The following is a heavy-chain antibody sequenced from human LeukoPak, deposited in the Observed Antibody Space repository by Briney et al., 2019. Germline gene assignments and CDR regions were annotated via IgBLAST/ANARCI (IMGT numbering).Heavy chain of an antibody. J-gene: IGHJ4*02. CDR3: AREDSSSWLFDY. V-gene: IGHV4-4*07. CDR2: IYTSGST. Sequence: SETLSLTCTVPGGSISSYYWSWIRQPAGKGLEWIGRIYTSGSTNYNPSLKSRVTMSVDTSKNQFSLKLSSVTAADTAVYYCAREDSSSWLFDYWGQGTLITVSS. CDR1: GGSISSYY. D-gene: IGHD6-13*01.